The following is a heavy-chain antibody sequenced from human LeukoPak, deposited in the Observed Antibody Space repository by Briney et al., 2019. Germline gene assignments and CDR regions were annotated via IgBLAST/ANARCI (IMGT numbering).Heavy chain of an antibody. CDR2: IDASGGST. Sequence: GGSLRLSCAASGFTFSSYEMNWVRQAPGKGLEWVSSIDASGGSTYYADSVKGRFTISRDNSKNTFYLQMNSLRADDTAVYYCAKGSGSGWYGWFAPWGQGTLVTVSS. CDR3: AKGSGSGWYGWFAP. D-gene: IGHD6-19*01. J-gene: IGHJ5*02. V-gene: IGHV3-23*01. CDR1: GFTFSSYE.